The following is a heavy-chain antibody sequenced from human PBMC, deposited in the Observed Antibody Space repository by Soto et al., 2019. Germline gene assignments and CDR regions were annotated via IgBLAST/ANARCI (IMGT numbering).Heavy chain of an antibody. CDR3: AREAPAARYYFDY. CDR2: IIPIFGTA. V-gene: IGHV1-69*06. Sequence: SVKVSCKASGGTFSSYAISWVRQAPGQGLEWMGGIIPIFGTANYAQKFQGRVTITADKSTGTAYMELSSLRSEDTAVYYCAREAPAARYYFDYWGQGTLVTVSS. CDR1: GGTFSSYA. J-gene: IGHJ4*02. D-gene: IGHD2-2*01.